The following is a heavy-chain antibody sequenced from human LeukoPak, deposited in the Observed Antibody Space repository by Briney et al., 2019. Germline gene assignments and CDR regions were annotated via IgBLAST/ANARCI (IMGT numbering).Heavy chain of an antibody. V-gene: IGHV1-69*04. CDR2: IIPILGIA. Sequence: SVKVSCKASGGTFSSYAISWVRQAPGQGLEWMGRIIPILGIANYAQKFQGRVTITADKSTSTAYMELSSLRSEDTAVYYCATIAAAGTADYWGQGTLVTVSS. CDR1: GGTFSSYA. J-gene: IGHJ4*02. D-gene: IGHD6-13*01. CDR3: ATIAAAGTADY.